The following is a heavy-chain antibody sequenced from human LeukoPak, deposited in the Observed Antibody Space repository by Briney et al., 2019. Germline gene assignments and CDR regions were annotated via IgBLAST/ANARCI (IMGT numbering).Heavy chain of an antibody. CDR3: ARDQSGYTYYYYYGMDV. V-gene: IGHV3-11*01. Sequence: GGSLRFSCAASGFTFSDYYMSWIRQAPGKGLEWVSYISSSGTTIYYADSVKGRFTISRDNAKNSLYLQMNSLRAEDTAVYYCARDQSGYTYYYYYGMDVWGQGTTVTVSS. CDR2: ISSSGTTI. J-gene: IGHJ6*02. CDR1: GFTFSDYY. D-gene: IGHD3-22*01.